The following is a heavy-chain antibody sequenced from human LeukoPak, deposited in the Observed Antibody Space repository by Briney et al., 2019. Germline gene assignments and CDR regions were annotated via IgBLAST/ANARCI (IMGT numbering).Heavy chain of an antibody. CDR2: ISWNSGSI. D-gene: IGHD3-10*01. V-gene: IGHV3-9*01. Sequence: PGGSLRLSCAASGFTFDDYAMHWVRQAPGKGLEWVSGISWNSGSIDYADSVKGRFTISRDNAKNSLYLQMNSLRAEDTAVYYCARDVITMVRGVISYGMDVWGQGTTVTVSS. J-gene: IGHJ6*02. CDR3: ARDVITMVRGVISYGMDV. CDR1: GFTFDDYA.